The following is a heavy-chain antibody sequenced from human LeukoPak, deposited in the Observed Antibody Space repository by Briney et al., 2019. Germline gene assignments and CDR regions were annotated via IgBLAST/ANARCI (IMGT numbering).Heavy chain of an antibody. CDR1: GGSISSYY. Sequence: SETLSLTCTVSGGSISSYYWSWIRQPAGKGLEWIGRIYTSGSTNYNPSLKSRVTISVDSSKNQFSLKVSSVTAADTAVYFCARHGGSYSFDYWGQGTLVTVSS. CDR3: ARHGGSYSFDY. CDR2: IYTSGST. V-gene: IGHV4-4*07. J-gene: IGHJ4*02. D-gene: IGHD1-26*01.